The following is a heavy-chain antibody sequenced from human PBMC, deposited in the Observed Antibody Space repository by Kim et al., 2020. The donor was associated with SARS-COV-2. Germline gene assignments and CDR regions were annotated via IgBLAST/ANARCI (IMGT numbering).Heavy chain of an antibody. V-gene: IGHV3-49*04. D-gene: IGHD6-19*01. CDR2: IRSKTYGGTT. CDR1: GFTFSDYA. J-gene: IGHJ4*02. Sequence: GGSLRLSCTTSGFTFSDYAVNWVRQAPGKGLEWVGFIRSKTYGGTTEDAASVKGRFTISRDDSKSIAYLQMNSLKTEDTAVYYCTRVRGSGWPTDYWGQGTLVTVSS. CDR3: TRVRGSGWPTDY.